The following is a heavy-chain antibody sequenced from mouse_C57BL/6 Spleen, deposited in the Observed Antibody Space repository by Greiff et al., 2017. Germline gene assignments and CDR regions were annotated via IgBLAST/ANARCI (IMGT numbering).Heavy chain of an antibody. CDR3: AKVYSNEGLRYFDY. V-gene: IGHV1-82*01. J-gene: IGHJ2*01. CDR2: IYPGDGDT. CDR1: GYAFSSSW. Sequence: QVQLKESGPELVKPGASVKISCKASGYAFSSSWMNWVKQRPGKGLEWIGRIYPGDGDTNYNGKFKGKATLTADKSSSTAYMQLSSLTSEDSAVYFCAKVYSNEGLRYFDYWGQGTTLTVSS. D-gene: IGHD2-5*01.